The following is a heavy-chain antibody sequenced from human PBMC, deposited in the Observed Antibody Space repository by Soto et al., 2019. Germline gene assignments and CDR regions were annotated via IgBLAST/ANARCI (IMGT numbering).Heavy chain of an antibody. CDR1: GGSISSYY. CDR3: ARNYGSGSYSSSYYYYGMDV. J-gene: IGHJ6*02. D-gene: IGHD3-10*01. V-gene: IGHV4-59*01. Sequence: LSLTCTVSGGSISSYYWSWIRQPPGKGLEWIGYIYYSGGTNYNPSLKSRVTISVDTSKNQFSLKLSSVTAADTAVYYCARNYGSGSYSSSYYYYGMDVWGQGTTVTVSS. CDR2: IYYSGGT.